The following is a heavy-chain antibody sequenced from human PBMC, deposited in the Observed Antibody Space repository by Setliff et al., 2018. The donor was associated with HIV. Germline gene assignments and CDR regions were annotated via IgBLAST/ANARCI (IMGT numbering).Heavy chain of an antibody. D-gene: IGHD3-22*01. Sequence: GGSLRLSCAASGFTFSSYTMHWVRQAPGKGLEWVAIISYDGSNKYYTDSVKGRFTISRDNSKNTLYLQMNSLRAEDTAVYHCAKETFYYDSSGYWPEPGYYFDYWGQGTLVTVSS. CDR3: AKETFYYDSSGYWPEPGYYFDY. CDR2: ISYDGSNK. J-gene: IGHJ4*02. CDR1: GFTFSSYT. V-gene: IGHV3-30*07.